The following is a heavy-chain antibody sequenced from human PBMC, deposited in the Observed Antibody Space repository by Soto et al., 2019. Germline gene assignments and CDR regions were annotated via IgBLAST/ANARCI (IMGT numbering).Heavy chain of an antibody. CDR3: AKQQQLVRFYVYYGMDV. CDR1: GFTFSSYA. Sequence: GGSLRLSCAASGFTFSSYAMSWVRQAPGKGLEWVSAISGSGGSTYYADSVKGRFTISRDNSKNTLYLQMNSLRAEDTAVYYCAKQQQLVRFYVYYGMDVGGQGTTVTVSS. D-gene: IGHD6-13*01. V-gene: IGHV3-23*01. J-gene: IGHJ6*02. CDR2: ISGSGGST.